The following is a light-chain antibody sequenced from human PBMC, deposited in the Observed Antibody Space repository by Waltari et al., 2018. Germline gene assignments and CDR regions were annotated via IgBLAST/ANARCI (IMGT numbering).Light chain of an antibody. CDR1: SSNVGSNS. Sequence: QSVVTQPPSASGAPGQRVTISCSGSSSNVGSNSIKWYQQLPGTAPKVVMYDIDRRPSGVPDRFSGSRSGTTASLTISGLQSEDEADYYCSVWDDSLSGPVFGGGTKLTVL. V-gene: IGLV1-44*01. CDR3: SVWDDSLSGPV. J-gene: IGLJ2*01. CDR2: DID.